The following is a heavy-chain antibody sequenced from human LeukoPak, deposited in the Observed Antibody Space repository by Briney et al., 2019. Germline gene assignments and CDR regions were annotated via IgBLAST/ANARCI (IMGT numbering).Heavy chain of an antibody. CDR3: ARIRSYYDSGYYPYYIDY. V-gene: IGHV4-39*07. D-gene: IGHD3-22*01. CDR1: GGSVSSNDYY. CDR2: IHYSGST. J-gene: IGHJ4*02. Sequence: KSSETLSLTCTISGGSVSSNDYYWGWIRQPPGRGLEWIGTIHYSGSTYYKASLKSRVTISIDTSKKQFSLTLSSVTAADTAVYYCARIRSYYDSGYYPYYIDYWGQGILVTVSS.